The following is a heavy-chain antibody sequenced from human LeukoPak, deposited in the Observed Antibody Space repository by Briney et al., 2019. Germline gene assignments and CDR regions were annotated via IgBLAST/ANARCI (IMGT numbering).Heavy chain of an antibody. CDR3: ARGYDDSSGYYGEGIYAYFDY. D-gene: IGHD3-22*01. Sequence: SETLSLTCTVSGGSISSSSYYWGWIRQPPGKGLEWIGSIYYSGSTYYNPSLKSRVTISVDTSKNQFSLKLSSVTAADTAVYYCARGYDDSSGYYGEGIYAYFDYWGQGTLVTVSS. CDR1: GGSISSSSYY. V-gene: IGHV4-39*07. CDR2: IYYSGST. J-gene: IGHJ4*02.